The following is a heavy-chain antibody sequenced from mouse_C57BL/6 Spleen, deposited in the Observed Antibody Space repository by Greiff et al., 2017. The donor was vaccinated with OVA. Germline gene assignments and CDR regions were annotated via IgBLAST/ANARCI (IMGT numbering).Heavy chain of an antibody. CDR1: GYAFSSSW. Sequence: QVQPQQSGPELVKPGASVKISCKASGYAFSSSWMNWVKQRPGKGLEWIGRIYPGDGDTNYNGKFKGKATLTADKSSSTAYMQLSSLTSEDSAVYFCARDYYYGSSYAYWGQGTLVTVSA. CDR3: ARDYYYGSSYAY. V-gene: IGHV1-82*01. D-gene: IGHD1-1*01. CDR2: IYPGDGDT. J-gene: IGHJ3*01.